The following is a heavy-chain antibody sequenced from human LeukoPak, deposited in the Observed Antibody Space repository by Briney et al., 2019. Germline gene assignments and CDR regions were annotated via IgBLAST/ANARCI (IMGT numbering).Heavy chain of an antibody. D-gene: IGHD3-3*01. Sequence: GESLKISCKGSGYTFHSYWIAWVRQMPGKGLEWMGIICPGDSNTKYSPSFRGQVTISADKSITTAYLQWSSLKASDTAMYYCSKLLPISKEGYHGKELWGQGTTV. CDR2: ICPGDSNT. CDR1: GYTFHSYW. J-gene: IGHJ6*02. CDR3: SKLLPISKEGYHGKEL. V-gene: IGHV5-51*01.